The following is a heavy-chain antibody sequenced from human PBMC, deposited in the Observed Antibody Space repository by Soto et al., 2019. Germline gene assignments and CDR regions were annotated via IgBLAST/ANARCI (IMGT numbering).Heavy chain of an antibody. V-gene: IGHV3-30*18. CDR1: GFTFSSYG. CDR2: ISYDGSNK. CDR3: AKEDGGSSDAFDI. J-gene: IGHJ3*02. D-gene: IGHD1-26*01. Sequence: XASLRLSCAASGFTFSSYGMHWVRQAPGKGLEWVAVISYDGSNKYYADSVKGRFTISRDNSKNTLYLKMNSLRAEDTAVYYCAKEDGGSSDAFDIWGQGTMVTVS.